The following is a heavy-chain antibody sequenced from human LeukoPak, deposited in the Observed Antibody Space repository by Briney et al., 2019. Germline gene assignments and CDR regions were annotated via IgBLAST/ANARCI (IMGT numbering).Heavy chain of an antibody. Sequence: GASVKVSCKASGYTFTSYGISWVRQAPGQGLEWMGWISAYNGNTNYAQKLQGRVTMTTDTSTSTAYMELRSLRSDDTAVYYCARGRQGYYDSSGYYHYWGQGTLVTVSS. CDR1: GYTFTSYG. D-gene: IGHD3-22*01. J-gene: IGHJ4*02. CDR2: ISAYNGNT. V-gene: IGHV1-18*01. CDR3: ARGRQGYYDSSGYYHY.